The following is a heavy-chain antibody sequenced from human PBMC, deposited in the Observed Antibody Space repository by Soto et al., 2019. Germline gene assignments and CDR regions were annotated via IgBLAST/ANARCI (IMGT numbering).Heavy chain of an antibody. CDR1: GYSFTSYW. D-gene: IGHD4-4*01. Sequence: GESLKISCKGSGYSFTSYWIGWVRQMPGKGLEWMGIIFPDDGETRYSPSFQGQVTISADKSTTAYLKWSSLKASDTATYFCARQGFSKQYYYGMDIWGQGTAVTVSS. CDR2: IFPDDGET. V-gene: IGHV5-51*01. CDR3: ARQGFSKQYYYGMDI. J-gene: IGHJ6*02.